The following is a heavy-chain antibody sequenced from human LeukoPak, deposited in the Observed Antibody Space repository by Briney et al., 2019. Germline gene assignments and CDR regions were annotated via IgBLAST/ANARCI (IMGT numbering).Heavy chain of an antibody. Sequence: ASVKVSCKASGGTFSSYAMHWVRQAPGQGLEWMGWISAYNGNTNYAQKLQGRVTMTTDTSTSTAYMELRGLRSDDTAVYYCARDRRDAFDIWGQGTMVTVSS. V-gene: IGHV1-18*01. CDR3: ARDRRDAFDI. CDR1: GGTFSSYA. CDR2: ISAYNGNT. J-gene: IGHJ3*02.